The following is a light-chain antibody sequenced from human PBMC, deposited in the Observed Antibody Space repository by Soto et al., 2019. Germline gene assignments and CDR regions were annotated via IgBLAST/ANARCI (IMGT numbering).Light chain of an antibody. Sequence: DIQMTQSPSALSASVGDXVTTXXXXXXXXXXXXXXXXXKAXKAPKTLIYDASSLESGVPSRMSGSGSGTEFTLTITNLQPDDSATYYCQHYKAFSPWTVGQGTKVDSK. J-gene: IGKJ1*01. V-gene: IGKV1-5*01. CDR1: XXXXXX. CDR2: DAS. CDR3: QHYKAFSPWT.